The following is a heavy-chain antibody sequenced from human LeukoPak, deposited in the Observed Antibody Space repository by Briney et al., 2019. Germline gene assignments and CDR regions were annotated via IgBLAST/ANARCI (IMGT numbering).Heavy chain of an antibody. V-gene: IGHV1-18*01. D-gene: IGHD3-10*01. Sequence: ASVKVSCKASGYTFSSYDITWVRQAPGQGLEWMGWISANNDNINYAQKLQDRVTMTTDTSRSTAYMELRSLRSDDTAVYYCARGSGGYFDNWGQGTLVIVSS. CDR1: GYTFSSYD. CDR2: ISANNDNI. J-gene: IGHJ4*02. CDR3: ARGSGGYFDN.